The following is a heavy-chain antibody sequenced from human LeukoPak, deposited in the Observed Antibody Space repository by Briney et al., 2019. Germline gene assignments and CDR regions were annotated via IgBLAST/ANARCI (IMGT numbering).Heavy chain of an antibody. Sequence: KPSETLSLTCTVSGGSISSYYWSWIRQPPGKGLEWIGYIYYSGSTNYNPSLKSRVTISVDTSKNQFSLKLSSVTAADTAVYYCARVDPSKYSSGWYEDYWGQGTLVTVSS. D-gene: IGHD6-19*01. V-gene: IGHV4-59*01. CDR3: ARVDPSKYSSGWYEDY. CDR1: GGSISSYY. CDR2: IYYSGST. J-gene: IGHJ4*02.